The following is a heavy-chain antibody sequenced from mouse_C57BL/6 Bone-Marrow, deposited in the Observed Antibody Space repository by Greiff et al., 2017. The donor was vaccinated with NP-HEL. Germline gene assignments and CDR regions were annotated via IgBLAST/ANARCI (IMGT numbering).Heavy chain of an antibody. J-gene: IGHJ2*01. V-gene: IGHV1-26*01. CDR2: INPNNGGT. D-gene: IGHD1-1*01. CDR1: GYTFTDYY. CDR3: ASEGSRGFDY. Sequence: EVQRVESGPELVKPEASVKISCKASGYTFTDYYMNWVKQSHGKSLEWIGDINPNNGGTSYNQKFKGKATLTVDKSSSTAYMELRSLTSEDSAVYYCASEGSRGFDYWGQGTTLTVSS.